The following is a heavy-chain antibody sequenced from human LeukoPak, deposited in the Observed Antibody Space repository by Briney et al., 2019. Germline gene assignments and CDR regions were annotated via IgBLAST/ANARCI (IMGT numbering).Heavy chain of an antibody. CDR1: GSTFDDYA. J-gene: IGHJ4*02. CDR3: AKGHSRYARGVDY. CDR2: ISWNSGSI. D-gene: IGHD3-10*01. Sequence: GRSLRLSCAASGSTFDDYAMHWVRQAPGKGLEWDSGISWNSGSIGYADSVKGRFTISRDNAKNSLYLQMNSLRAEDMALYYCAKGHSRYARGVDYWGQGTLVTVSS. V-gene: IGHV3-9*03.